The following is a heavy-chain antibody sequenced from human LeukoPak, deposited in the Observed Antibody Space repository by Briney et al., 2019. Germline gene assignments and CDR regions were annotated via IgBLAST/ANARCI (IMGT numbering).Heavy chain of an antibody. D-gene: IGHD4-17*01. CDR2: IYSGGTT. CDR3: ARKGYDYADYYMDV. CDR1: GFTVSSNY. V-gene: IGHV3-53*01. J-gene: IGHJ6*03. Sequence: GGSLRLSCAASGFTVSSNYMSWVRQAPGKGLEWVSFIYSGGTTYYADSVKGRFTISRDNFKNTLYLQMNSLRAEDTAVYYCARKGYDYADYYMDVWGKGTTVTVSS.